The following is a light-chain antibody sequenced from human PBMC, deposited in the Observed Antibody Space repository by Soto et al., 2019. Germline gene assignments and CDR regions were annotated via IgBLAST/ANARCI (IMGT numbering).Light chain of an antibody. V-gene: IGKV3-15*01. J-gene: IGKJ1*01. CDR1: QSVSSN. Sequence: EIVLTQSPAPLSLSPGERATLSCRASQSVSSNLAWYQQKPGQAPRLLIYGASTRATGIPARFSGSGSGTEFTLTISSLQSEDVAVYYCQQYNNWPRTFGQGTKVDIK. CDR3: QQYNNWPRT. CDR2: GAS.